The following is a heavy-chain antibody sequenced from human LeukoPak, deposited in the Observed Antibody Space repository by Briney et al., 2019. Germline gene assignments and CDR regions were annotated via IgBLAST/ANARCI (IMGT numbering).Heavy chain of an antibody. Sequence: GASVKVSCKPSGYTFTSYYMHWVRQAPGQGLEWMGIINPSGGSTSYAQKFQGRVTMTRDTSTSSVYMELSSLRSEDTAVYYCARLWIAVAGYDYWGQGTLVTVSS. J-gene: IGHJ4*02. V-gene: IGHV1-46*01. CDR1: GYTFTSYY. CDR2: INPSGGST. CDR3: ARLWIAVAGYDY. D-gene: IGHD6-19*01.